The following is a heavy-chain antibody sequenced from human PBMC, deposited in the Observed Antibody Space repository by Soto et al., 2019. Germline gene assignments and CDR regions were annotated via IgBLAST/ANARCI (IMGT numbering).Heavy chain of an antibody. CDR3: ARITMVRGVMNWFDP. V-gene: IGHV4-4*02. D-gene: IGHD3-10*01. Sequence: QVQLQESGPGLVKPSGTLSLTCAVSGGSISSSNWWSWVRQPPGKGLEWIGEIYHSGSTNYNPALKRRVTISVDKSKNQFSLKLSSVTAADTAVYYCARITMVRGVMNWFDPWGQGTLVTVSS. CDR2: IYHSGST. CDR1: GGSISSSNW. J-gene: IGHJ5*02.